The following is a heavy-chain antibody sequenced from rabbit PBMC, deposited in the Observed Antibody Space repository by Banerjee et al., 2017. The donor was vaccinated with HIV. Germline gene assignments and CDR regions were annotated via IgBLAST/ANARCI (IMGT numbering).Heavy chain of an antibody. J-gene: IGHJ6*01. CDR3: ARDTGDAGAIYGMDL. CDR1: GFDFSSNA. CDR2: IYAGSGST. Sequence: QEQLVESGGDLVQPGASLTLTCTASGFDFSSNAMSWVRQAPGKGLEWIAYIYAGSGSTWYASWAKGRFTISKTSSTTVTLQMTSLTAADTATYFCARDTGDAGAIYGMDLWGPGTLVTVS. D-gene: IGHD6-1*01. V-gene: IGHV1S45*01.